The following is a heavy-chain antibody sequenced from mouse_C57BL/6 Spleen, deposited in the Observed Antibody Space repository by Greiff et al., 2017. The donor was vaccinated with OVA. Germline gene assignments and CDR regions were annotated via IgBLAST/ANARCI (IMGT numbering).Heavy chain of an antibody. CDR3: ARESRRRGFDY. J-gene: IGHJ2*01. V-gene: IGHV1-26*01. CDR2: INPNNGGT. Sequence: VQLQQSGPELVKPGASVKISCKASGYTFTDYYMNWVKQSHGKSLEWIGDINPNNGGTSYNQKFKGKATLTVDKSSSTAYMELRSLTSEDSAVYYCARESRRRGFDYWGQGTTLTVSS. CDR1: GYTFTDYY.